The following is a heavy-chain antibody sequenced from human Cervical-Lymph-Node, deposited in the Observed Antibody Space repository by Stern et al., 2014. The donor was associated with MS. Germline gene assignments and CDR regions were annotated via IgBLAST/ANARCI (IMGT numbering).Heavy chain of an antibody. CDR1: GGSISSSSYY. CDR3: ARHKGSGLRNFDY. CDR2: IYYSGST. V-gene: IGHV4-39*01. D-gene: IGHD6-19*01. Sequence: QLQLQESGPGLVKPSETLSLTCTVSGGSISSSSYYWGWIRQPPGKGLEWIGSIYYSGSTYYNPSLKSRVTISVDTSKNQFSIKLRSVTAADTAVYYCARHKGSGLRNFDYWGQGTLVTVSS. J-gene: IGHJ4*02.